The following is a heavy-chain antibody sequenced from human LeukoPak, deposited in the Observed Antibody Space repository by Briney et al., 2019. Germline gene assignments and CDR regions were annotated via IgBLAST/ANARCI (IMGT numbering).Heavy chain of an antibody. CDR3: AREGGSSGWYLDY. Sequence: PGRSLRLSCAASGFTFSSYSMNWVRQAPGKGLEWVSSISSSSSYIYYADSVKGRFTISRDNAKNSLYLQMNSLRAEDTAVYYCAREGGSSGWYLDYWGQGTLVTVSS. D-gene: IGHD6-19*01. CDR2: ISSSSSYI. J-gene: IGHJ4*02. V-gene: IGHV3-21*01. CDR1: GFTFSSYS.